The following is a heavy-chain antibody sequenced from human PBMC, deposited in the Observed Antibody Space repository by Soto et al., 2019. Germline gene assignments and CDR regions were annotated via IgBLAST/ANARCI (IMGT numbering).Heavy chain of an antibody. V-gene: IGHV4-59*08. CDR2: IYYSGST. CDR1: GGSISSYY. J-gene: IGHJ5*02. Sequence: SETLSLTCTVSGGSISSYYWSWIRQPPGKGLEWIGYIYYSGSTNYNPSLKSRVTVSVDTSKNQFSLKLSSVTAADTAVYYCATSNWFDPWGQGTLVTVSS. CDR3: ATSNWFDP.